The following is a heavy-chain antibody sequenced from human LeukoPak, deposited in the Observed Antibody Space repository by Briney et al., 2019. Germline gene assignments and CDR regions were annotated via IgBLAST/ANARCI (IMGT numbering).Heavy chain of an antibody. CDR1: GFTFSSYE. J-gene: IGHJ6*03. V-gene: IGHV3-48*03. D-gene: IGHD1-26*01. Sequence: PGGSLRLSCAASGFTFSSYEMNWVRQAPGKGLEWVSYISSSGSTIYYADSVKGRFTISRDNAKNSLYLQMNSLRAEDTAVYYCASESGSYYYYYYMDVWGKGTTVTVSS. CDR2: ISSSGSTI. CDR3: ASESGSYYYYYYMDV.